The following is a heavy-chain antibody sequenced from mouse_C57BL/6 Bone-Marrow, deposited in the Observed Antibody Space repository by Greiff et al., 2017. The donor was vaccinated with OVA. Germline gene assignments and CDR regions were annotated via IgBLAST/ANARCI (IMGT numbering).Heavy chain of an antibody. D-gene: IGHD1-1*01. CDR1: GYTFTSYG. CDR2: IYPRSGNT. J-gene: IGHJ3*01. V-gene: IGHV1-81*01. Sequence: VKVVESGAELARPGASVKLSCKASGYTFTSYGISWVKQRTGQGLEWIGEIYPRSGNTYYNEKFKGKATLTADKSSSTAYMELRSLTSEDSAVYFCARWDYYWAYWGQGTLVTVSA. CDR3: ARWDYYWAY.